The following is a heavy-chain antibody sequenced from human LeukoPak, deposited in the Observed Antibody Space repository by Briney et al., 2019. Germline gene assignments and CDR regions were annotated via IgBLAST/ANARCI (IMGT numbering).Heavy chain of an antibody. CDR2: IYHSGST. J-gene: IGHJ4*02. V-gene: IGHV4-30-2*01. CDR3: ARTYDSSGYYYYFDY. D-gene: IGHD3-22*01. CDR1: GGPISRGGYS. Sequence: SETLSLTCAVSGGPISRGGYSWSWIRQPPGKGLEWIGYIYHSGSTYYNPSLKSRVTISVDRSKNQFSLKLSSVTAADTAVYYCARTYDSSGYYYYFDYWGQGTLVTVSS.